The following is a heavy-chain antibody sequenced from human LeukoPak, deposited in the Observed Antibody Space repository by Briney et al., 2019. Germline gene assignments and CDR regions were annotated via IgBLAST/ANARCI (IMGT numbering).Heavy chain of an antibody. D-gene: IGHD1-1*01. CDR1: GFTFSSYA. J-gene: IGHJ4*02. V-gene: IGHV3-23*01. CDR3: AKLKTGTTSEY. CDR2: ISGSGGST. Sequence: GGSLRLSCAASGFTFSSYAMSWVRQAPGKGLEWVSAISGSGGSTYYADSVKGRFTISGDNSKNTLYLQMNSLRAEDTAVYYCAKLKTGTTSEYWGQGTLVTVSS.